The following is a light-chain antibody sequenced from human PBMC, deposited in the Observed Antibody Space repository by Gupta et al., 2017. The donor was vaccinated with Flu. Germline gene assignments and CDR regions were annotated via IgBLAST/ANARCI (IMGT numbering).Light chain of an antibody. CDR3: SSYTSINTWV. CDR1: SSDVGAYNR. Sequence: QSALTQPPSVSGSPGQSVTISCTGTSSDVGAYNRVCWYQQPPGTAPKLMIYEVSNRPSGVPDRFSGSKSGNTASLTISGLQAEDEADYYCSSYTSINTWVFGGGTRLTVL. V-gene: IGLV2-18*02. CDR2: EVS. J-gene: IGLJ3*02.